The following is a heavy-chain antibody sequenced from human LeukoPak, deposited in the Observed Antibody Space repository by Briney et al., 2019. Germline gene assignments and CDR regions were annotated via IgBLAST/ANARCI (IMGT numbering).Heavy chain of an antibody. Sequence: GGSLRLSCAASGFTFSSYAMSWVRQAPGKGLEWVSTISGSGGSTYYVDSVKGRFIISRDNSKNTLYLQMDSLRAEDTAVYYCAKDRFCGGGSCYSIDYWGQGTLVTVSS. CDR2: ISGSGGST. J-gene: IGHJ4*02. CDR1: GFTFSSYA. CDR3: AKDRFCGGGSCYSIDY. D-gene: IGHD2-15*01. V-gene: IGHV3-23*01.